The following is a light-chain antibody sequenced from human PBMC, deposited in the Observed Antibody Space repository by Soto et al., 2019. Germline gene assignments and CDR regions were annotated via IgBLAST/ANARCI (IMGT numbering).Light chain of an antibody. CDR3: QQFNKWPPG. CDR2: GAS. CDR1: QSVSSSY. V-gene: IGKV3-20*01. J-gene: IGKJ3*01. Sequence: EIVLTQSPGTLSLSPGERATLSCRASQSVSSSYLAWYQQKPGQAPRLLIYGASSRATGIPDRFSGSGSGTDFTLTISRLEPEDFAVYYCQQFNKWPPGFGPGTKVDIK.